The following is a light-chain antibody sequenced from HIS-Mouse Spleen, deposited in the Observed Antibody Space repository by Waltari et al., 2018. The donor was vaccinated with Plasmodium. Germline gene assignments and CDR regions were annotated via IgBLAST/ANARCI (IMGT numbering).Light chain of an antibody. Sequence: SYELTQPPSVSVSPGQTARITCSGDALPKQYAYWYQQKPGQAPVLVIYNASERPSGIPERFSGSSSGTTVTLTISGVQAEDEADYYCQSADSSGTYQVFGGGTKLTVL. J-gene: IGLJ2*01. CDR1: ALPKQY. V-gene: IGLV3-25*03. CDR2: NAS. CDR3: QSADSSGTYQV.